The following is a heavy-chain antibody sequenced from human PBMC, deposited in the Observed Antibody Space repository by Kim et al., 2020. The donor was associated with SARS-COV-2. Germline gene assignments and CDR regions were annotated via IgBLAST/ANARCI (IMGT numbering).Heavy chain of an antibody. J-gene: IGHJ4*02. D-gene: IGHD5-12*01. CDR2: EK. Sequence: EKYYVDSVKGRFTVSRDNAKNSLYLQMNSLRAEDTAVYYCAGAASWIISGWGQGTLVTVSS. V-gene: IGHV3-7*01. CDR3: AGAASWIISG.